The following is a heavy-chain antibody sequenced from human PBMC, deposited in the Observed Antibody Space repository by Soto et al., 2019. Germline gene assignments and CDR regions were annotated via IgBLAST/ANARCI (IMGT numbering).Heavy chain of an antibody. CDR1: GYIFTNHY. V-gene: IGHV1-46*01. Sequence: QVQLVQSGAEVRKPGASVKVSCKASGYIFTNHYIHWVRQAPGQGLEWMGIINPTGGGTSYAQKCQGRVTMTRDTSTRTVYMELSSLRSEDTAVYYWARESTLAYWGQGTLVTVSS. J-gene: IGHJ4*02. CDR2: INPTGGGT. CDR3: ARESTLAY.